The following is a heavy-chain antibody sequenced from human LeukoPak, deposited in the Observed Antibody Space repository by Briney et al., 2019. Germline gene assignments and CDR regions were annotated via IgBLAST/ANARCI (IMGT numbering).Heavy chain of an antibody. CDR2: IYHSGST. J-gene: IGHJ4*02. D-gene: IGHD3-9*01. V-gene: IGHV4-30-2*01. CDR3: ARGSSDTLSYFDY. Sequence: PSETLSLTCAVSGGSISSGGYSWSWIRQPPGKGLEWIGYIYHSGSTYYNPSLKSRVTISVDRSKNQFSLKLSSMTAADTAVYYCARGSSDTLSYFDYWGQGTLVTVSS. CDR1: GGSISSGGYS.